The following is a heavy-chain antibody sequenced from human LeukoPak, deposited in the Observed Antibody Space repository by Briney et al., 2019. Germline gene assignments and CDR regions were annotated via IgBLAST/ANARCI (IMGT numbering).Heavy chain of an antibody. Sequence: GGSLRLSCAASGFTFSSYAMSWVRQAPGKGLEWVSAISGSGGSTYYADSVKGRFTISRDNSKNTPYLQMNSLRAEDTAVYYCAKGVWLSYYYGMDVWGQGTTVTVSS. CDR3: AKGVWLSYYYGMDV. CDR2: ISGSGGST. J-gene: IGHJ6*02. V-gene: IGHV3-23*01. CDR1: GFTFSSYA. D-gene: IGHD3-9*01.